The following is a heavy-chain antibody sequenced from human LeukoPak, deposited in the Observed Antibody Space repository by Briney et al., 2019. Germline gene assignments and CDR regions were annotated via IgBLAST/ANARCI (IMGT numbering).Heavy chain of an antibody. V-gene: IGHV1-8*03. J-gene: IGHJ4*02. D-gene: IGHD6-13*01. Sequence: ASVKVSCKASGYTFTSYDINWVRQATGQGLEWMGWMNPNSGNTGYAQKFQGRVTITRNTSISTAYMELSSLRSEDTAVYYCARCGYYSSSWYCFFDYWSQGTLVTVSS. CDR1: GYTFTSYD. CDR2: MNPNSGNT. CDR3: ARCGYYSSSWYCFFDY.